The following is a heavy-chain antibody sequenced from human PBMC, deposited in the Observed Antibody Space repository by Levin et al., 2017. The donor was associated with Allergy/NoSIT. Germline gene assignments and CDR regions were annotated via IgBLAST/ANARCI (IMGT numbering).Heavy chain of an antibody. Sequence: QPGGSLRLSCAASGFTFSSYAMSWVRQAPGKGLEWVSAISGSGDITYYADSVKGRFTISRDNSKNTLYLQMNSLRVEDTAVYYCAKDRITVVQGAFDYWGQGTLVTVSS. V-gene: IGHV3-23*01. CDR1: GFTFSSYA. CDR2: ISGSGDIT. CDR3: AKDRITVVQGAFDY. J-gene: IGHJ4*02. D-gene: IGHD3-10*01.